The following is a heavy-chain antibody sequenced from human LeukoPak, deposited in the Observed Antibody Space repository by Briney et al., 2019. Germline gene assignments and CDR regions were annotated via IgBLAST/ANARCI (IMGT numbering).Heavy chain of an antibody. CDR1: GFTLSSYW. V-gene: IGHV3-7*01. Sequence: GGSLRLSCAPSGFTLSSYWMSCVRHAPGGGREGVANIKQEGSEKYYVDYVTGRFTLSRGNAKNSLYLQMYSLRAQDTRVYYCARDIGSSWYDILYGMDVWGQGTTVTVSS. CDR3: ARDIGSSWYDILYGMDV. J-gene: IGHJ6*02. D-gene: IGHD6-13*01. CDR2: IKQEGSEK.